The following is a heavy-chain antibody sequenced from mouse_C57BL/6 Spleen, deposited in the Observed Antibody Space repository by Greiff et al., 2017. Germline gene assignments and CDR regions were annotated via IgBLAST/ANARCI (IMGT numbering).Heavy chain of an antibody. D-gene: IGHD1-1*01. CDR2: IYPGDGDT. J-gene: IGHJ4*01. CDR1: GYAFSSYW. Sequence: QVQLQQSGAELVKPGASVKISCKASGYAFSSYWMNWVKQRPGKGLEWIGQIYPGDGDTNYNGKFKGKATLTADNSSRTAYMQLSSLTSEDSAVYFCARWGDGSSYLAMDYWGQGTSVTVSS. CDR3: ARWGDGSSYLAMDY. V-gene: IGHV1-80*01.